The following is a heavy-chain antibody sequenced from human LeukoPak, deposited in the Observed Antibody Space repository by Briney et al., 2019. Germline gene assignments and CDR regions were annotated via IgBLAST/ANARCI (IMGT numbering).Heavy chain of an antibody. CDR2: IYYSGST. CDR1: GGSISSSSYY. J-gene: IGHJ4*02. D-gene: IGHD5-18*01. CDR3: PSRTGGYSYGPEPFDY. Sequence: PSETLSLICTVSGGSISSSSYYWGWIRQPPGKGLEWIGSIYYSGSTYYNPSLKSRVTISVDTSKNQFSLKLSSVTTADRAVYYCPSRTGGYSYGPEPFDYWGQGTLVTVSS. V-gene: IGHV4-39*01.